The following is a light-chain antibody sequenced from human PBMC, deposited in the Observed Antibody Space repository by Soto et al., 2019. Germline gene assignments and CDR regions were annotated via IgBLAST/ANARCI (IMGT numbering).Light chain of an antibody. CDR2: EVF. Sequence: IVMTQAPLSLSVIPGQTASISCTSSDSLVHDDGKNYQYWYLQRPGQPPQLLIYEVFNRFSGVPDRFSGSGSGTDFTLTISRVEPEDAGIYYCMQAIQLYTFGQGTKLEI. CDR1: DSLVHDDGKNY. CDR3: MQAIQLYT. J-gene: IGKJ2*01. V-gene: IGKV2D-29*01.